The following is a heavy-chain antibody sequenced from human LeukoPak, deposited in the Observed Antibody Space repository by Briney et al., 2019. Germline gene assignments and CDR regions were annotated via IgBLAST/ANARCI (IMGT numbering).Heavy chain of an antibody. Sequence: GGSLRLSCAASGFTLSSYEMNWVRQAPGKGLEWVSYISSSGSTIYYADSVKGRFTISRDNAKNTLYLQMNSLRAEDTAVYYCARVRWGGLYYFDYWGQGTLVTVSS. V-gene: IGHV3-48*03. CDR3: ARVRWGGLYYFDY. CDR2: ISSSGSTI. J-gene: IGHJ4*02. D-gene: IGHD3-16*01. CDR1: GFTLSSYE.